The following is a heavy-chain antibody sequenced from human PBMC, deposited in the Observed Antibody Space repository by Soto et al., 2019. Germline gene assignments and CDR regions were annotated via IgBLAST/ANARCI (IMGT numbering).Heavy chain of an antibody. Sequence: QITLKESGPTLVKSTQTLTLTCTFSGFSLSTSGVAVGWIRQPPGKALEWLALIYWDDGKRYRPSLKSRLTITKDTSKHQVVLTMTNMDPVDTATYFFVHGPGHFEYWGQGTPVTVPS. CDR3: VHGPGHFEY. CDR1: GFSLSTSGVA. V-gene: IGHV2-5*02. J-gene: IGHJ4*02. CDR2: IYWDDGK.